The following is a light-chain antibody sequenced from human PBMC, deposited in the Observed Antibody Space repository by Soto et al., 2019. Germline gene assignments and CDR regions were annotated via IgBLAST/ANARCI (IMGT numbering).Light chain of an antibody. Sequence: ELTQPPSVSVSPGQTARITCSGDALPKQYAYWYQQKPGQAPVLVIYKDSERPSGIPERFSGSSSVTTVTLTISGVQAEDEADYYCQSADSSGTYVFGTGTKGTVL. CDR3: QSADSSGTYV. CDR1: ALPKQY. J-gene: IGLJ1*01. V-gene: IGLV3-25*02. CDR2: KDS.